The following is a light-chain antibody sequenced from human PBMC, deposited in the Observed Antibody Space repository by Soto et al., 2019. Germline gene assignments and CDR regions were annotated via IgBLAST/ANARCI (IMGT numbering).Light chain of an antibody. Sequence: DIQMTQSPSSLSASVGDTVTITCRASQSIYSHLAWYQQKPGKAPELLIYATSGVESGVPSRFSGSGFGTDFTLSISSLQPEDSASYYCQQTDDFPLTFGGGTKVDI. CDR1: QSIYSH. V-gene: IGKV1D-12*01. J-gene: IGKJ4*01. CDR2: ATS. CDR3: QQTDDFPLT.